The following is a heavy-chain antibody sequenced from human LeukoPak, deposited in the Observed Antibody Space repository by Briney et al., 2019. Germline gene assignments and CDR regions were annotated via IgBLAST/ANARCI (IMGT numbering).Heavy chain of an antibody. J-gene: IGHJ4*02. CDR1: GFTFSDFL. CDR3: ARGGYYDSGGYPYYFDY. CDR2: IKRDGSEE. V-gene: IGHV3-7*03. Sequence: GGSLRLSSAASGFTFSDFLMGWVRQAPGKGLEWVANIKRDGSEEYYVDSVKGRFTISRDNAKNSVYLQMDSLGAEDTAIYYCARGGYYDSGGYPYYFDYWGQGALVTVSS. D-gene: IGHD3-22*01.